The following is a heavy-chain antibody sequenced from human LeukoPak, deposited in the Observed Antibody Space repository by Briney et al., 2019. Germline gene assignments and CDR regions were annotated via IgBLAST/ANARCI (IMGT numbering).Heavy chain of an antibody. D-gene: IGHD1-26*01. CDR3: ASRNSGSYRPFDY. J-gene: IGHJ4*02. CDR2: ISSSSSNI. Sequence: GGSLRLSCAASGFTFSSYAMSWVRQAPGKGLEWVSSISSSSSNIYYADSVKGRFTISRDNAKNSLYLQMNSLRAEDTAVYYCASRNSGSYRPFDYWGQGTLVTVSS. V-gene: IGHV3-21*01. CDR1: GFTFSSYA.